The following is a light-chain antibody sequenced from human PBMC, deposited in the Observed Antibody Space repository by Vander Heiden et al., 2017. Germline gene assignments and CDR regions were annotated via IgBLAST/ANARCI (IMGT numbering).Light chain of an antibody. Sequence: HAVLTPPPSLSASPGASASLTCTLRSDINVGTYRIYWYQQKPGSPPQYLLRYNSDSDKQQGSGVPSRFSGSKDASANAGILLISGLQSEDEADYYCLIWHTSAWVFGGGTKLTVL. J-gene: IGLJ3*02. CDR1: SDINVGTYR. V-gene: IGLV5-45*01. CDR2: YNSDSDK. CDR3: LIWHTSAWV.